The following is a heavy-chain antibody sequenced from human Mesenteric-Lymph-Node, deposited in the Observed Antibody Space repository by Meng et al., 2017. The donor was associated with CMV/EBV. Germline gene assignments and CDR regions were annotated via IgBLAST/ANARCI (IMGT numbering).Heavy chain of an antibody. CDR1: SFSGYY. D-gene: IGHD3-9*01. J-gene: IGHJ5*02. CDR3: ARVPRNDILTGYFTFNWFDP. Sequence: SFSGYYWSCIRQPPGKGLEWIGEINHSGSTNYNPSLKSRVTISVDTSKNQFSLKLSSVTAADTAVYYCARVPRNDILTGYFTFNWFDPWGQGTLVTVSS. CDR2: INHSGST. V-gene: IGHV4-34*01.